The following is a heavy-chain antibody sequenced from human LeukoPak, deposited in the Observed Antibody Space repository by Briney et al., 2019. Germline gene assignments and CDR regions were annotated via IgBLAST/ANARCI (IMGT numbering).Heavy chain of an antibody. V-gene: IGHV3-21*01. CDR1: GFSFSSNT. J-gene: IGHJ4*02. D-gene: IGHD2-2*01. Sequence: GGSLRLSCAASGFSFSSNTMCWVRQAPGPGLGRVSSISSSSSYIYYADSVKGRFIISRENAKNSLYLQMNSLRAEDTAVYYCARDYSSASCFHVDYWGQGTLVTVSS. CDR2: ISSSSSYI. CDR3: ARDYSSASCFHVDY.